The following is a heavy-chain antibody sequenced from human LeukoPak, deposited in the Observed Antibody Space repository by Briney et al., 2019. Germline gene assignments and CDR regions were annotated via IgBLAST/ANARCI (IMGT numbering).Heavy chain of an antibody. V-gene: IGHV1-69*13. CDR2: IIPIFGTA. J-gene: IGHJ6*04. CDR1: GGTFSSYA. D-gene: IGHD6-13*01. CDR3: ARASLSSSWYTPSEPYYYYYYGMDV. Sequence: SVKVSCKASGGTFSSYAISWVRQAPGQGLEWMGGIIPIFGTANYAQKFQGRVTITADESTSTAYMELSGLRSEDTAVYYCARASLSSSWYTPSEPYYYYYYGMDVWGKGTTVTVSS.